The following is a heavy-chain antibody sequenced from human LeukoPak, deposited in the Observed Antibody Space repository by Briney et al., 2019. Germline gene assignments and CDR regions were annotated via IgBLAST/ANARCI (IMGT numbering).Heavy chain of an antibody. D-gene: IGHD5-24*01. J-gene: IGHJ4*02. CDR1: GFTFSDYY. Sequence: NPGGSLRLSCAASGFTFSDYYMSWIRQAPGKGLEWVSYISSSGSTIYYADSVKGRFTISRDNAKNSLYLQMNSLRAEDMAVYYCARLEAGRWLQKPLDYWGQGTLVTVSS. CDR2: ISSSGSTI. CDR3: ARLEAGRWLQKPLDY. V-gene: IGHV3-11*04.